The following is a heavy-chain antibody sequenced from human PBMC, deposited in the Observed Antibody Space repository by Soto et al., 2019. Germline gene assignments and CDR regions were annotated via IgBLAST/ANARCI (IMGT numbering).Heavy chain of an antibody. CDR1: GFTFSSYA. Sequence: GGSLRLSCAASGFTFSSYAMSWVRQAPGKGLEWVSAISGSGGSTYYADSVKGRFTISRDNSKNTLYLQMNSLRAEDTAVYYCAKDSPLDYSNHLDYFDYWGQGTLVTVSS. J-gene: IGHJ4*02. CDR2: ISGSGGST. D-gene: IGHD4-4*01. CDR3: AKDSPLDYSNHLDYFDY. V-gene: IGHV3-23*01.